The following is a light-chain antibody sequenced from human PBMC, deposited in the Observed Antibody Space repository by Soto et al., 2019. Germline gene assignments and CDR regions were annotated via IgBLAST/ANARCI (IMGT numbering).Light chain of an antibody. CDR2: LNSDGSH. Sequence: QSVLTQSPSASASLGASVKLTCTLSSGHSSYAIAWHQQQPEKGPRYLMKLNSDGSHSNGDGIPDRFSGSSSGAERYLTISSLQSEDEADYYCQTWGTGDWVFGGGTKLTVL. J-gene: IGLJ3*02. V-gene: IGLV4-69*01. CDR3: QTWGTGDWV. CDR1: SGHSSYA.